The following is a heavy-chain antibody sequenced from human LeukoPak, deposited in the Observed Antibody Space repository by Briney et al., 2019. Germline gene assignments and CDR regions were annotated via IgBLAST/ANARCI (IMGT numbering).Heavy chain of an antibody. Sequence: GGSLRLSCTASGLTFMNAWMTWVRQAPGKGLEWVGRIKSKTSGGTTDYAAPVNGRFTISRDDSKNTLYLQMNSLKSEDTAVYYCTADYGLDSWGQGNLVIVSS. D-gene: IGHD4-17*01. J-gene: IGHJ5*01. CDR1: GLTFMNAW. V-gene: IGHV3-15*01. CDR2: IKSKTSGGTT. CDR3: TADYGLDS.